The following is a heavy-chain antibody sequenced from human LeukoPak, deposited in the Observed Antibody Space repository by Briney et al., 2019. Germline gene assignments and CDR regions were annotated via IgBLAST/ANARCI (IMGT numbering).Heavy chain of an antibody. CDR1: GFTFKSYG. Sequence: GGSLRLSCAASGFTFKSYGMNWVRQAPGKGLEWLSALSGTGTTIDYADSVKGRFTISRDNSKNTLYLQMNSLRAEDTAVYYCARARSSYGYGDAFDIWGQGTMVTVSS. D-gene: IGHD5-18*01. CDR2: LSGTGTTI. V-gene: IGHV3-23*01. J-gene: IGHJ3*02. CDR3: ARARSSYGYGDAFDI.